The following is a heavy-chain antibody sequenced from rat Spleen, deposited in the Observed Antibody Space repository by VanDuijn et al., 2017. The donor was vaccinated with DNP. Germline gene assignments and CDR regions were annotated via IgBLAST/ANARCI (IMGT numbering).Heavy chain of an antibody. J-gene: IGHJ4*01. CDR3: TNTPTRAHVMDA. D-gene: IGHD1-4*01. CDR2: ISYDGGST. V-gene: IGHV5-20*01. Sequence: EVQLVESGGGLVQPGRSLKLSCAASGFTFSDYYMAWVRQAPTKGLEWVASISYDGGSTYYRDSVKGRFTISRDNAKSSLYLQMDSLRSEDTATYYCTNTPTRAHVMDAWGQGASVTVSS. CDR1: GFTFSDYY.